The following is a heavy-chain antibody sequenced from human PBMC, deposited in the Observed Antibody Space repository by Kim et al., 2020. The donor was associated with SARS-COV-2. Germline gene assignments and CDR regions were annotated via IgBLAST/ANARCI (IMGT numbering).Heavy chain of an antibody. J-gene: IGHJ6*02. CDR3: ARAMVRGVIAHYYYYGMDV. CDR2: INHSGST. D-gene: IGHD3-10*01. Sequence: SETLSLTCAVYGGSFSGYYWSWIRQPPGKGLEWIGEINHSGSTNYNPSLKSRVTISVDTSKNQFSLKLSSVTAADTAVYYCARAMVRGVIAHYYYYGMDVWGQGTMVTVSS. V-gene: IGHV4-34*01. CDR1: GGSFSGYY.